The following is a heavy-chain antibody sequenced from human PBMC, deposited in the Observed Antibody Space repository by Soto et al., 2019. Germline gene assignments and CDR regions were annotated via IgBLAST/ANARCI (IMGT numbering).Heavy chain of an antibody. J-gene: IGHJ4*02. CDR1: GFTFSDYY. Sequence: GGSLRLSCAASGFTFSDYYMSWIRQAPGKGLEWVSYISSSGSTIYYADSVKGRFTISRDNAKNSLYLQMNSLRAEDTAVYYCASPPTTVTTPGPGYWGQGTLVTVSS. CDR3: ASPPTTVTTPGPGY. V-gene: IGHV3-11*01. D-gene: IGHD4-17*01. CDR2: ISSSGSTI.